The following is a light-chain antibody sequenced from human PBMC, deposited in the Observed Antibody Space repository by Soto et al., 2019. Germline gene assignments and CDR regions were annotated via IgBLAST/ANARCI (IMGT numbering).Light chain of an antibody. Sequence: SYVLTQPPSVSVAPGQTASITCGGNNIGDKSVHWYQQKPGQAPVLVVHDDSDRPSGIPERLSGSNSGNTATLTISRVEGGDEADYYCQVRDSSSDHVVFGGGTQLTVL. J-gene: IGLJ7*01. CDR3: QVRDSSSDHVV. V-gene: IGLV3-21*02. CDR2: DDS. CDR1: NIGDKS.